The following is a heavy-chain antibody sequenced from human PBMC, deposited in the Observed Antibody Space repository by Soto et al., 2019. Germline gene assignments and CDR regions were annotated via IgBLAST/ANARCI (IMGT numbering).Heavy chain of an antibody. D-gene: IGHD2-15*01. CDR3: AKDPSHCSGGSCERDYYGMDV. J-gene: IGHJ6*02. Sequence: GGSLRLSCAASGFTFSSYGMHWVRQAPGKGLEWVAVISYDGSNKYYADSVKGRFTISRDNSKNTLYLQMNSLRAEDTAVYYCAKDPSHCSGGSCERDYYGMDVWGQGTTVTVSS. CDR2: ISYDGSNK. V-gene: IGHV3-30*18. CDR1: GFTFSSYG.